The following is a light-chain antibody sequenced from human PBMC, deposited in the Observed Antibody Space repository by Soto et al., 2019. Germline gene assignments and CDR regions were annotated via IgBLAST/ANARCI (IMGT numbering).Light chain of an antibody. CDR1: VGISNF. CDR3: QKINSAPFT. V-gene: IGKV1-27*01. J-gene: IGKJ3*01. Sequence: DIQMTQSPSSLSASVGDRVTITCRASVGISNFLAWYQQKPGKVPKLLIYVASSLQSGVPSRFSGSGSGADFTLTISSLQPEDAATYYCQKINSAPFTFGTGTKVEIK. CDR2: VAS.